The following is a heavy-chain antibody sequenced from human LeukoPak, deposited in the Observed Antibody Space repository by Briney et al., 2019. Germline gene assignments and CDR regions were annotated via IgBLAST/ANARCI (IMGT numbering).Heavy chain of an antibody. CDR3: ARGPTLGLDI. V-gene: IGHV1-2*02. J-gene: IGHJ3*02. CDR1: GYTFTAYY. Sequence: ASVKVSCMASGYTFTAYYIHWLRPAPGQGLEWMGWINPNSGDTTLPQRFQGRVTMTRDTSISTAHMELGSLTSDDTGMYYCARGPTLGLDIWGQGTMVTVSS. CDR2: INPNSGDT.